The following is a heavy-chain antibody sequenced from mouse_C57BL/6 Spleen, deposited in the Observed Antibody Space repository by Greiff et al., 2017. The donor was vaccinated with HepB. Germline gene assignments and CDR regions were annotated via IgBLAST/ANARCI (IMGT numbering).Heavy chain of an antibody. D-gene: IGHD2-1*01. CDR2: ISDGGSYT. CDR1: GFTFSSYA. J-gene: IGHJ1*03. CDR3: ARDRGNYVGWYFDV. V-gene: IGHV5-4*01. Sequence: EVKLVESGGGLVKPGGSLKLSCAASGFTFSSYAMSWVRQTPEKRLEWVATISDGGSYTYYPDNVEGRFTISRDNAKNNLYLQMSHLKSEDTAMYYCARDRGNYVGWYFDVWGTGTTVTVSS.